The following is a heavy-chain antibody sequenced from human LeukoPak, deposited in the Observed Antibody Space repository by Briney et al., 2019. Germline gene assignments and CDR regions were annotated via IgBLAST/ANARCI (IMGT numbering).Heavy chain of an antibody. Sequence: ASVNVSCKASRYTFTGYYMHWVRQAPGQGLEWLGWINPNSGGTNYAQKFQGRVTMTRDTSISTAYMELSRLRSDDTAVYYCARGGESYGDYGRGFDPWGQGTLVTVSS. CDR1: RYTFTGYY. D-gene: IGHD4-17*01. J-gene: IGHJ5*02. CDR3: ARGGESYGDYGRGFDP. V-gene: IGHV1-2*02. CDR2: INPNSGGT.